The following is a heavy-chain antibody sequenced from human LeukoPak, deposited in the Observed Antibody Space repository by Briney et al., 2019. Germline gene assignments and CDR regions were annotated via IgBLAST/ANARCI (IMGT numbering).Heavy chain of an antibody. CDR3: ARRRNWNDGVGY. V-gene: IGHV3-23*01. D-gene: IGHD1-1*01. J-gene: IGHJ4*02. CDR2: ITSNGAGT. Sequence: GGSLRLSCAASGFTFSIYAMSWVRQAPGKGLEWVSSITSNGAGTFYADSVNDRFTISRDNSKNTLYLQMSRLRAEDTAMYYCARRRNWNDGVGYWGQGTLVTVSS. CDR1: GFTFSIYA.